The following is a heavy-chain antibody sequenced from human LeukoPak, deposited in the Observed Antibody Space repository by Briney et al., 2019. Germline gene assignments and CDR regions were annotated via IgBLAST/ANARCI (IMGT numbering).Heavy chain of an antibody. CDR1: GFTFSNYW. CDR2: INSDETST. Sequence: GGSLRLSCAASGFTFSNYWMHWVRQAPGKGLVWVSRINSDETSTSYADSVRGRFTISRDNAKNTLCLQMNSLRAEDTAVYYCASGRGVNGDYWGQGTLVTVSS. J-gene: IGHJ4*02. D-gene: IGHD3-10*01. CDR3: ASGRGVNGDY. V-gene: IGHV3-74*01.